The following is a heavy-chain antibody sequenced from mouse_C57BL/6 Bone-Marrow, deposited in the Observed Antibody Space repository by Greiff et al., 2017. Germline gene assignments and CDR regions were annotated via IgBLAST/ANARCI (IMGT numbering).Heavy chain of an antibody. CDR1: GYTFTSYD. D-gene: IGHD1-1*01. CDR2: IYPRDGST. CDR3: ARDYGSSYWYFDV. V-gene: IGHV1-85*01. J-gene: IGHJ1*03. Sequence: VQRVESGPELVKPGASVKLSCKASGYTFTSYDINWVKQRPGQGLEWIGWIYPRDGSTKYNEKFKGKATLTVYTSSSTAYMELHSLTSEDSAVFFCARDYGSSYWYFDVWGTGTTVTVSS.